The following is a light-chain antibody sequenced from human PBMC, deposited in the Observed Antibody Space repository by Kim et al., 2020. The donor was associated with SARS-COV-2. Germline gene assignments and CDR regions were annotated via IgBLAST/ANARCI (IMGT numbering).Light chain of an antibody. J-gene: IGKJ1*01. CDR3: QQRYNWPRT. Sequence: EIVLTQSPATLSLSPGERATLSCRASQSVSSFLAWYQHKPGQAPRLLIYDASNRATGIPARFSGSGSGTDFTLTISRLEPEDFAVYYCQQRYNWPRTFGQGTKVEIK. CDR1: QSVSSF. CDR2: DAS. V-gene: IGKV3-11*01.